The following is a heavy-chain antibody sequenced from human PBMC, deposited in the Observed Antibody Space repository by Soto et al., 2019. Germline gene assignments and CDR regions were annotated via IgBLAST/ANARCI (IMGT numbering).Heavy chain of an antibody. J-gene: IGHJ3*02. V-gene: IGHV2-5*02. CDR3: AQNPTQDSGAFDI. CDR1: GFSLRTTGVV. CDR2: LYWDDDN. Sequence: SGPTLVNPTQALTLTCTFSGFSLRTTGVVVGWIRQPPGKALEWLALLYWDDDNRYNPSLKSRLTLTKDTSKSQVVLTLTNVDPADTATDYCAQNPTQDSGAFDIGGQGTMVTVSS. D-gene: IGHD6-19*01.